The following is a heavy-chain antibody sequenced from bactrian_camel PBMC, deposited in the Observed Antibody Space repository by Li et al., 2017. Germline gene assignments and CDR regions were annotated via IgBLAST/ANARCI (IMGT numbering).Heavy chain of an antibody. Sequence: VQLVESGGDSVQAGGSLTLSCEQSGYKPHKYCMAWFRQAPGKDREGVASIDTDGGATYEDAVKGRFTISRDNVKNTLYLQMNNLKPEDTANYFCAYLYRCSLVAGLTNWAYYGHGTQVTVS. CDR1: GYKPHKYC. CDR2: IDTDGGA. V-gene: IGHV3S63*01. D-gene: IGHD2*01. J-gene: IGHJ4*01.